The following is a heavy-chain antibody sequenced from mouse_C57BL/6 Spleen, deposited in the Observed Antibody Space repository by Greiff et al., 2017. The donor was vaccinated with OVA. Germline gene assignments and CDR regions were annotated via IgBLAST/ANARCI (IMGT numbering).Heavy chain of an antibody. CDR1: GFTFSSYG. D-gene: IGHD2-3*01. V-gene: IGHV5-6*01. Sequence: EVKLVESGGDLVKPGGSLKLSCAASGFTFSSYGMSWVRQTPDKRLEWVATISSGGSYTYYPDSVKGRFTISRDNAKNTLYLQMSSLKSEDTAMYYCARYDGYYVAFAYWGQGTLVTVSA. CDR2: ISSGGSYT. CDR3: ARYDGYYVAFAY. J-gene: IGHJ3*01.